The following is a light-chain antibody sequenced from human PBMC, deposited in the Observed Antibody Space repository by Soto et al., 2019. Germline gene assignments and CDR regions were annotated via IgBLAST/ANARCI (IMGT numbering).Light chain of an antibody. V-gene: IGKV3-20*01. CDR3: HQYSNSPWT. CDR1: QSITSTY. J-gene: IGKJ1*01. CDR2: GAS. Sequence: EIVLTQSPGTLSLSPGERATLSCRVSQSITSTYLAWYQQKPGQAPRLLIYGASCRATGIPDRFSGGGSGTDFTLTISRLEPEDFSVYYCHQYSNSPWTFGQRTKLEIK.